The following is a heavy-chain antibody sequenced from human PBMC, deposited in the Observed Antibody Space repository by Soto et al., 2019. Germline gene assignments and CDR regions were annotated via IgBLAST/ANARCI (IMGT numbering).Heavy chain of an antibody. V-gene: IGHV1-69*02. Sequence: QVQLVQSGAEVKKPGSSVKVSCKASGGTFSSYTISWVRQAPGQGLEWMGRIIPILGIANYAQKFQGRVKLPATNSTSTAYTERSSLRSEATAVYYCAIVELGYCISTTCHPSYYGMAVWGQGTTVTVSS. CDR1: GGTFSSYT. CDR2: IIPILGIA. D-gene: IGHD2-2*01. CDR3: AIVELGYCISTTCHPSYYGMAV. J-gene: IGHJ6*02.